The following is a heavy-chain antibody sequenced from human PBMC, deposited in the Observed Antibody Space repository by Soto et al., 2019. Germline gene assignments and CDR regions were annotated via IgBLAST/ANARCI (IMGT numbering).Heavy chain of an antibody. CDR1: GGTFSSYT. Sequence: QVQLVQSGAEVKKPGSSVKFSCKASGGTFSSYTISWVRKAPGQGLEWIGRIIPILGIANYAQMFQGRVTIAADKSTSTAYMGLSSLRSEDTAVYYCAREGIAVAGTEDYAFDIWGQGTMVTVSS. CDR2: IIPILGIA. CDR3: AREGIAVAGTEDYAFDI. J-gene: IGHJ3*02. V-gene: IGHV1-69*08. D-gene: IGHD6-19*01.